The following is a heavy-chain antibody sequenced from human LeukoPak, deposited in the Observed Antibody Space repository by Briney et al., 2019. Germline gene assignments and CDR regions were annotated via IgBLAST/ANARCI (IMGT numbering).Heavy chain of an antibody. V-gene: IGHV4-34*01. CDR2: INHSGST. J-gene: IGHJ5*02. CDR3: ARVIGTTYYYGSGSLDP. D-gene: IGHD3-10*01. Sequence: SETLSLTCTVSGASISSYYWSWIRQPPGKGLEWIGEINHSGSTNYNPSLKSRVTISVDTSKNQFSLKLSSVTAADTAVYYCARVIGTTYYYGSGSLDPWGQGTLVTVSS. CDR1: GASISSYY.